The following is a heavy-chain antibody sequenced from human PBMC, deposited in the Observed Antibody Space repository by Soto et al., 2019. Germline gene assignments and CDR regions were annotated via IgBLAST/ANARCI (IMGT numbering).Heavy chain of an antibody. J-gene: IGHJ6*02. CDR1: GYTFTSYG. CDR3: ARAGKYYYGSGSPYYYGMDV. Sequence: QVQLVQSGAEVKKPGASVKVSCKASGYTFTSYGVSWVRQAPGQGLEWMGWISGYNGNTNYAQKLQGRVTMTTDTSKRTAYMELRSLRSDDTAVYYCARAGKYYYGSGSPYYYGMDVWGQGITVPVSS. CDR2: ISGYNGNT. V-gene: IGHV1-18*04. D-gene: IGHD3-10*01.